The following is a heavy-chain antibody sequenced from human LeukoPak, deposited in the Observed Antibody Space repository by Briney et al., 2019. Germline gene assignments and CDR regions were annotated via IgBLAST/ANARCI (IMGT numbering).Heavy chain of an antibody. J-gene: IGHJ6*03. CDR1: GYSISSGYY. V-gene: IGHV4-38-2*02. D-gene: IGHD4-17*01. CDR3: ASSSGDYDYYYYYMDV. CDR2: IYHSGST. Sequence: SETLSLTCTVSGYSISSGYYWGWIRQPPGKGLEWIGEIYHSGSTNYNPSLKSRVTISVDKSKNQFSLKLSSVTAADTAVYYCASSSGDYDYYYYYMDVWGKGTTVTVSS.